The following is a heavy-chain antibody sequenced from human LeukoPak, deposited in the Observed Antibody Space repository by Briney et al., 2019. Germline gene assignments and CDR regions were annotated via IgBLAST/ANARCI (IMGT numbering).Heavy chain of an antibody. V-gene: IGHV4-38-2*02. CDR1: GYSISSGYY. Sequence: SETLSLTCTVSGYSISSGYYWGWIRQPPGKGLEWIGEINHSGSTNYNPSLKGRVTISVDTSKNQFSLKLSSVTAADTAVYYCARGFRYCSSTSCYRRYYYYYMDVWGKGTTVTVSS. CDR3: ARGFRYCSSTSCYRRYYYYYMDV. J-gene: IGHJ6*03. CDR2: INHSGST. D-gene: IGHD2-2*02.